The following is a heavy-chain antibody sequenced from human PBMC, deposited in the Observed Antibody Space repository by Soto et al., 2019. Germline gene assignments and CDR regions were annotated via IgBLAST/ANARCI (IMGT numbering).Heavy chain of an antibody. Sequence: SLRLSCAASGFTFSDYYMSWIRQAPGKGLEWVSYISSSGSTIYYADSVKGRFTISRDNAKNSLYLQMNSLRAEDTAVYYCAREDDYVWGSYRPYYYYGMDVWGQGTTVTVSS. J-gene: IGHJ6*02. D-gene: IGHD3-16*02. CDR2: ISSSGSTI. CDR3: AREDDYVWGSYRPYYYYGMDV. CDR1: GFTFSDYY. V-gene: IGHV3-11*01.